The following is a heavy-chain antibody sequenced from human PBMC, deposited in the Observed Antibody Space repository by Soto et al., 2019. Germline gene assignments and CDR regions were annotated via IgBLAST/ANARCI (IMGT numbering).Heavy chain of an antibody. CDR3: ATLSGYYDSSGLYYTGTFDY. D-gene: IGHD3-22*01. CDR1: GGTFSSYA. CDR2: IIPIFGTA. V-gene: IGHV1-69*13. J-gene: IGHJ4*02. Sequence: GASVKVSCKASGGTFSSYAISWVRQAPGQGLEWMGGIIPIFGTANYAQKFQGRVTITADESTSTAYMELSSLRSEDTAVYYCATLSGYYDSSGLYYTGTFDYWGQGTLVTVSS.